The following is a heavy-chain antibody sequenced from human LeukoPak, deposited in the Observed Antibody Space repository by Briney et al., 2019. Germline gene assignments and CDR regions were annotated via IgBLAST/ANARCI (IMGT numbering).Heavy chain of an antibody. CDR3: ARPQVGATTYAEYFQH. J-gene: IGHJ1*01. CDR1: GYTFTSYY. V-gene: IGHV1-2*02. Sequence: ASVKVSCKASGYTFTSYYMHWVRQAPGQGLEWMGWINPNSGGTNYAQKFQGRVTMTRDTSISTAYMELSRLRSDDTAVYYCARPQVGATTYAEYFQHWGQGTLVTVSS. D-gene: IGHD1-26*01. CDR2: INPNSGGT.